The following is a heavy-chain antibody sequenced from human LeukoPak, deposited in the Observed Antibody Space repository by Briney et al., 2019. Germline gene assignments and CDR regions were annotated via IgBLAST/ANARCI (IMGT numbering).Heavy chain of an antibody. CDR3: ARGGGLDV. D-gene: IGHD3-16*01. V-gene: IGHV3-7*03. J-gene: IGHJ6*02. CDR1: VFTFSSYW. Sequence: GGSLSLSCAASVFTFSSYWMNWARPAPGKGLEWVAIINHNGNVNYYVDSVKGRFTISRDNAKNSLYLQMSNVRAEDTAVYFCARGGGLDVWGQGATVTVSS. CDR2: INHNGNVN.